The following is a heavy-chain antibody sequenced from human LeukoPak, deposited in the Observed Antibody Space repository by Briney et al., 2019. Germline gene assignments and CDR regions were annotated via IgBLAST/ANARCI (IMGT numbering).Heavy chain of an antibody. CDR3: ARSTTVTSNFDY. J-gene: IGHJ4*02. V-gene: IGHV3-30-3*01. Sequence: GGSLRLSCAASGFTFSTYWMTWVRQAPGKGLEWVAVISYDGSNKYYADSVKGRFTVSRDNSKNTLYLQMNSLRAEDTAVYYCARSTTVTSNFDYWGQGTLVTVSS. CDR1: GFTFSTYW. CDR2: ISYDGSNK. D-gene: IGHD4-17*01.